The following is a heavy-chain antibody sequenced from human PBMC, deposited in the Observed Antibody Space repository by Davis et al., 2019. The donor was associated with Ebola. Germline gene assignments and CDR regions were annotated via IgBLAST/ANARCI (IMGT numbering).Heavy chain of an antibody. CDR2: IIPILGIA. Sequence: AASVKVSCKASGGTFSSYTISWVRQAPGQGLAWMGRIIPILGIANYAQKFQGRVTITADKSTSTAYMELSSLRSEDTAVYYCARDSSYDCWSGYNWFDPWGQGTLVTVSS. CDR3: ARDSSYDCWSGYNWFDP. CDR1: GGTFSSYT. V-gene: IGHV1-69*04. J-gene: IGHJ5*02. D-gene: IGHD3-3*01.